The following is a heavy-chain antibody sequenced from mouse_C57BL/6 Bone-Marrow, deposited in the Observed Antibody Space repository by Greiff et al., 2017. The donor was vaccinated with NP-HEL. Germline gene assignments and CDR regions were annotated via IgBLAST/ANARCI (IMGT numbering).Heavy chain of an antibody. V-gene: IGHV1-64*01. J-gene: IGHJ1*03. CDR3: ARFPYYYCFDV. CDR1: GYTFTSYW. D-gene: IGHD1-1*01. CDR2: IHPNSGST. Sequence: QVQLQQPGAELVKPGASVKLSCKASGYTFTSYWMHWVKQRPGQGLEWIGMIHPNSGSTNYNEKFKSKATLTVDKSSSTAYMQLSSLTSEDSAVYYCARFPYYYCFDVWGTGTTVTVSS.